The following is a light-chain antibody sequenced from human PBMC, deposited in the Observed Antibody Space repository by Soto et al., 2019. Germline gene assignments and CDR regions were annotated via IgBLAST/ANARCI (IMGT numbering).Light chain of an antibody. CDR1: QRISTW. CDR2: AAS. CDR3: QKYNSARWT. Sequence: DIQMTHSPSTLSASVGDGVTTTCRASQRISTWLAWYQQTPGKAPNLLIYAASTLQSGVPSRFSGSGFGTDFTLTISSLQPEDVATYYCQKYNSARWTFGQGTKVDI. J-gene: IGKJ1*01. V-gene: IGKV1-5*01.